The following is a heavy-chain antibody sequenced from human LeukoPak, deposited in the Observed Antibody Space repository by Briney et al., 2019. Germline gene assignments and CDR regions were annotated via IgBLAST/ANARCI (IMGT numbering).Heavy chain of an antibody. J-gene: IGHJ2*01. CDR1: GFTFSTYW. D-gene: IGHD2-8*01. CDR3: ATRNLYFTYFDL. V-gene: IGHV3-7*01. CDR2: IKQDGSEK. Sequence: GGSLRLSCAASGFTFSTYWMSWVRQAPGRGLEWVANIKQDGSEKYYVDSVKGRSTISKDNAKNSLYLQMNSLRAEDTAVYYCATRNLYFTYFDLWGRGTLVTVSS.